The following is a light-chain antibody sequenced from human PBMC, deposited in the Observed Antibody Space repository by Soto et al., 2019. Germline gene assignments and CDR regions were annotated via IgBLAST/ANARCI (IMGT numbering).Light chain of an antibody. CDR3: SSYTTSTSFIL. V-gene: IGLV2-14*01. Sequence: QSLLTQPASVSWSPGQSITISGTGTSSDIGNYDFVSWYQQVPGTAPKAMIYEVSSRPSGVSNRFSGSKSGNTASLTISGLQAEDEAYYYCSSYTTSTSFILFGGGTKVTVL. J-gene: IGLJ2*01. CDR2: EVS. CDR1: SSDIGNYDF.